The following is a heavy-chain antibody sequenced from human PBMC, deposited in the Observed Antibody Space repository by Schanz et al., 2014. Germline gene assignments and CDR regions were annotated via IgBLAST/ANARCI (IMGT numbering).Heavy chain of an antibody. D-gene: IGHD3-22*01. CDR1: GFTFSHYG. Sequence: VQLVESGGGVVQPGGSLRLSCVASGFTFSHYGIHWVRQAPGKGLEWVANIKEDGSEKYYADSVKGRFTISRDNSKNTLYLQMNSLRTEDTAVYFCAKSYDTSGYSGFDYWGQGTLVTVSS. CDR3: AKSYDTSGYSGFDY. J-gene: IGHJ4*02. CDR2: IKEDGSEK. V-gene: IGHV3-30*02.